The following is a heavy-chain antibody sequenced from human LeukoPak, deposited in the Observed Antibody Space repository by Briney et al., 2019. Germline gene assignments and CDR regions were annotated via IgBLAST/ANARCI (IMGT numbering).Heavy chain of an antibody. CDR2: ISNSDGGT. CDR3: ARAGDFWSGYSDYYYYYMDV. D-gene: IGHD3-3*01. Sequence: PGGSLRLSCAASGFTFSSYAMSWVRQAPGKGLEWVSTISNSDGGTYYADSVKGRFTISRDNSKNTLYLQMNSLRAEDTAVYYCARAGDFWSGYSDYYYYYMDVWGKGTTVTVSS. V-gene: IGHV3-23*01. J-gene: IGHJ6*03. CDR1: GFTFSSYA.